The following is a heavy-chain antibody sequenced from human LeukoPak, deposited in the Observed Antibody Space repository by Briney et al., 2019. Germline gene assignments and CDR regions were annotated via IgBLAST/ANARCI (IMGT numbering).Heavy chain of an antibody. D-gene: IGHD1-1*01. Sequence: GGSLRLSCAASGFIFSNDAMHWVRQAPGKGLEWVAFIWFDGSNKHYADSVKGRFTISRDDSEDTLYLQMNSLRAEDTAVYYCVRDPSGSGFAFDSWGPGALVTVSS. CDR1: GFIFSNDA. V-gene: IGHV3-33*01. CDR3: VRDPSGSGFAFDS. J-gene: IGHJ4*02. CDR2: IWFDGSNK.